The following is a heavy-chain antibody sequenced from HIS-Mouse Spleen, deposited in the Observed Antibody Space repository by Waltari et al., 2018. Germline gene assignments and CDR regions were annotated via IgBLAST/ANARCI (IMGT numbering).Heavy chain of an antibody. Sequence: QLQLQESGPGLVKPSETLSLTCTVSGCSISSISYYWGWIRRPPGKGLEWIGSICCSGSNYYKPSVKSRVTISVYTSKNQFSLKLSSVTAAATAVYYCAREIPYSSSWYGWYFDLWGRGTLVTVSS. J-gene: IGHJ2*01. CDR1: GCSISSISYY. CDR3: AREIPYSSSWYGWYFDL. CDR2: ICCSGSN. D-gene: IGHD6-13*01. V-gene: IGHV4-39*07.